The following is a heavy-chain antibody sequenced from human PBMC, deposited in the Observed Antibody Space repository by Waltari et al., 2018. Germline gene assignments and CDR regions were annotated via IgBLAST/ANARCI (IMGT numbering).Heavy chain of an antibody. D-gene: IGHD6-13*01. CDR1: GGSISSGSYY. CDR3: ARVTSSSWYEAIDY. V-gene: IGHV4-61*02. CDR2: IYTSGST. J-gene: IGHJ4*02. Sequence: QVQLQESGPGLVKPSQTLSLTCTVSGGSISSGSYYWSWLRTPAGKGLEWIGRIYTSGSTNYNPSRKSRVTISVDTSKNQFSLKLSSVTAADTAVYYCARVTSSSWYEAIDYWGQGTLVTVSS.